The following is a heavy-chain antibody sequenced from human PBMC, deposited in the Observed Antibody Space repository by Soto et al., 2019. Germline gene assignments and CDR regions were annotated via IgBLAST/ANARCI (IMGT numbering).Heavy chain of an antibody. Sequence: QVQLVQSGAEVKKPGSSVKVSCKASGGTFSSYAISWVRQAPGQGLEWMGGIIPIFGTANYAQKFQGRVTITADESTSTAYMELSSLRSEDTAVYYCASPGGYSSSSNYYYGMDVWGQGTMVTVSS. CDR3: ASPGGYSSSSNYYYGMDV. V-gene: IGHV1-69*12. J-gene: IGHJ6*02. D-gene: IGHD6-6*01. CDR2: IIPIFGTA. CDR1: GGTFSSYA.